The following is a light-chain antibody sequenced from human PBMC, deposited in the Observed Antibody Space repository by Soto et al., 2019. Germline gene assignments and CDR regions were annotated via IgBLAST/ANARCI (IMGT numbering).Light chain of an antibody. V-gene: IGKV3D-7*01. Sequence: EIVMTQSPATLSLSPGERATLSCRASQSVSSSYLSWYQPKPGQAPRLLFYGASTRATGIPARFSGSGSGTDFTLTISSLQPEDFAVYYCQQDYNLPLTFGGGTKVEIK. CDR3: QQDYNLPLT. CDR1: QSVSSSY. J-gene: IGKJ4*01. CDR2: GAS.